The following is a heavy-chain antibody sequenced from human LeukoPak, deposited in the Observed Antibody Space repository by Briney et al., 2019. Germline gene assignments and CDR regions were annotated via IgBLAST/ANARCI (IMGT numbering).Heavy chain of an antibody. CDR2: ISYSGST. D-gene: IGHD6-19*01. Sequence: PSETLSLTCSGSGASVSSYYWSWIRQPPGKGLEWIGYISYSGSTNYKSSLKSRVTISVDTSKNQFSLRLSSVTAADTAVYYCARSRYASVWYDFDIWGQGTMVTVSS. CDR3: ARSRYASVWYDFDI. J-gene: IGHJ3*02. V-gene: IGHV4-59*08. CDR1: GASVSSYY.